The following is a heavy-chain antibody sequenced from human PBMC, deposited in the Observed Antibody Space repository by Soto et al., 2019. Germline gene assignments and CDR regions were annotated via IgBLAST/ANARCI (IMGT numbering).Heavy chain of an antibody. Sequence: GGSLRLSCAASGFTFRNYAMSWVRQAPGKGLEWVSSISSSSSYIYYADSVKGRFTISRDNAKNSLYLQMNSLRAEDTAVYYCATGTMVRGASYYYYGMDVWGQGTTVTVSS. CDR3: ATGTMVRGASYYYYGMDV. CDR2: ISSSSSYI. D-gene: IGHD3-10*01. V-gene: IGHV3-21*01. CDR1: GFTFRNYA. J-gene: IGHJ6*02.